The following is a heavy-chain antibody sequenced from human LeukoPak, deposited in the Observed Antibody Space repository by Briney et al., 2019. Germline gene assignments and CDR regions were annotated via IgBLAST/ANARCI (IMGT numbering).Heavy chain of an antibody. CDR2: MNPNSGGT. J-gene: IGHJ6*03. CDR3: ARGRPESDFWSGYYFSTFSRNYYYYMDV. Sequence: ASVKVSCKASGYTFTSYDINWVRQATGQGLEWMGWMNPNSGGTNYAQKFQGRVTITRNTSISTAYMELSSLRSEDTAVYYCARGRPESDFWSGYYFSTFSRNYYYYMDVWGKGTTVTVSS. V-gene: IGHV1-8*03. D-gene: IGHD3-3*01. CDR1: GYTFTSYD.